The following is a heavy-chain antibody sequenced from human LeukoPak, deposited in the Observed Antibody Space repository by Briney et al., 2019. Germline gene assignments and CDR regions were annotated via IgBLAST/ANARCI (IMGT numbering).Heavy chain of an antibody. Sequence: GGSLRLSCVASGFPFSSYWMTWVRQAPGKGLEWVANIKQDGSEHYYVDSVKGRFTISRDNAKNSLYLQMSGLRAEDTAVYYCARDKAEGPSRLDNWGQGTLVTVSS. CDR1: GFPFSSYW. D-gene: IGHD2-2*01. V-gene: IGHV3-7*01. CDR3: ARDKAEGPSRLDN. J-gene: IGHJ4*02. CDR2: IKQDGSEH.